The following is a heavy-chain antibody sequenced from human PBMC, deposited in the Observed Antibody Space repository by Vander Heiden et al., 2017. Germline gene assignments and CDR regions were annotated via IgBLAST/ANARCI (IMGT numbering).Heavy chain of an antibody. Sequence: QVQLVQSGAEVKKPGASVKVSCKASGYTFTGYYLHWVRQAPGQGLEWMEWINPNSGGTNYAQKFQGWVTMTRDTSISTAYMELSRLRSDDTAVYYCARDRAYDILTGYYIGYYGMDVWGQGTTVTVSS. J-gene: IGHJ6*02. V-gene: IGHV1-2*04. CDR2: INPNSGGT. CDR1: GYTFTGYY. CDR3: ARDRAYDILTGYYIGYYGMDV. D-gene: IGHD3-9*01.